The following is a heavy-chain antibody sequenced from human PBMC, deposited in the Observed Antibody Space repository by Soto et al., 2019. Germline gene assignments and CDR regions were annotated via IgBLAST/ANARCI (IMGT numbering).Heavy chain of an antibody. CDR3: AKDGGPGNFYYYGADV. CDR1: GFTFSNFG. V-gene: IGHV3-30*18. Sequence: GGSLRLSCAASGFTFSNFGMHWVRQAPGKGLEWVAFISYAGGNKYYADSVKGRFTISRDNSKTLYLQMNSLRREDTAVYYCAKDGGPGNFYYYGADVWGQGTTVTVSS. J-gene: IGHJ6*02. CDR2: ISYAGGNK. D-gene: IGHD3-16*01.